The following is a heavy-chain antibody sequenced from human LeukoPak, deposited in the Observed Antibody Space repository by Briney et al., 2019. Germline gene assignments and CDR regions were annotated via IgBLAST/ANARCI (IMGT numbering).Heavy chain of an antibody. CDR1: GFTVTDNY. CDR3: ARTNPVYGDYDY. J-gene: IGHJ4*02. D-gene: IGHD4-17*01. V-gene: IGHV3-53*01. Sequence: GGSLRLSCAVSGFTVTDNYMSWLRQAPGKGRQWLSVVYPDGRTYYADSVKGRFTISRDNSRNTLLLQMNSLRADDTAVYYCARTNPVYGDYDYWGQGTLVTVSS. CDR2: VYPDGRT.